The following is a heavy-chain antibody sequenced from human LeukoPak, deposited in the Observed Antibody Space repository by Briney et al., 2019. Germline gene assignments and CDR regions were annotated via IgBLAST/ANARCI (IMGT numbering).Heavy chain of an antibody. J-gene: IGHJ4*02. D-gene: IGHD1-26*01. Sequence: PGGSLRLSCAASGFTFSSYWMHWVRQAPGKGLVWVSRVNTDGSTTNYAESVKGRFTVSRDNAKNTLYLQMNSLRGEDTAVYYCASAIVGATSYWGQGTLVTVCS. CDR1: GFTFSSYW. CDR3: ASAIVGATSY. CDR2: VNTDGSTT. V-gene: IGHV3-74*01.